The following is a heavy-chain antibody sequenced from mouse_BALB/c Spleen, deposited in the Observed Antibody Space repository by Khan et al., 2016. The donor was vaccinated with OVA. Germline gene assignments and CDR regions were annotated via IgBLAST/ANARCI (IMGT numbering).Heavy chain of an antibody. CDR1: GYSITSEFA. CDR3: ARKDCDSYDRITY. J-gene: IGHJ3*01. D-gene: IGHD2-12*01. V-gene: IGHV3-2*02. CDR2: ISYSGNT. Sequence: EVQLVESGPGLVKPSQSLSLTCTVTGYSITSEFAWNWIRQFPGNKLEWMGYISYSGNTRYNPSLKSLISITRDTSRNQFFLQLNSVTTEDTATDDCARKDCDSYDRITYWGQGTMVTVSA.